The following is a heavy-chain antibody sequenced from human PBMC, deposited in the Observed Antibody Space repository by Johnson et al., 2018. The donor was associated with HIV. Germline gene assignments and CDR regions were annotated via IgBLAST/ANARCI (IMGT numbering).Heavy chain of an antibody. CDR1: GFTFGDSA. J-gene: IGHJ3*01. D-gene: IGHD1-1*01. CDR2: LSYDGSNE. V-gene: IGHV3-30-3*01. Sequence: QVQLVESGGGVVQSGRSLRLSCAASGFTFGDSAIHWVRQAPGKGLEWVAVLSYDGSNEYYADSVKGRFTISRDNARNTMFVQMKSLRAEDTAVYYCARSGPNWAFDFWGQGTMVTVSS. CDR3: ARSGPNWAFDF.